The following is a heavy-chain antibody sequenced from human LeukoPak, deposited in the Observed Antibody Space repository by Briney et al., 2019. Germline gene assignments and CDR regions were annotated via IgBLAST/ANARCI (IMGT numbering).Heavy chain of an antibody. Sequence: GGSLRLSCAASGLTFSSHWMFWVRQAPGKGLVWVSQTDRDGKTTGYADSVRGRFTISRDNAKNTLYLQMNSLRVEDTAVYYCAAESSAWSAFDIWGQGTMVTVSA. CDR3: AAESSAWSAFDI. V-gene: IGHV3-74*01. D-gene: IGHD6-19*01. J-gene: IGHJ3*02. CDR1: GLTFSSHW. CDR2: TDRDGKTT.